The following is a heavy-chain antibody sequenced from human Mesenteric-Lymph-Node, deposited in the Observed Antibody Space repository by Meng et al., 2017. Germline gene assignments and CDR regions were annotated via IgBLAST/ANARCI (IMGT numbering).Heavy chain of an antibody. CDR2: INSDGSST. CDR1: GFTFSSYA. D-gene: IGHD4-17*01. CDR3: ARGLYGDYGVDY. J-gene: IGHJ4*02. Sequence: GESLKISCAASGFTFSSYAMTWVRQAPGKGLVWVSRINSDGSSTSYADSVKGRFTISRDSAKNTLYLQMNSLRVEDTAVYYCARGLYGDYGVDYWGQGTLVTVSS. V-gene: IGHV3-74*01.